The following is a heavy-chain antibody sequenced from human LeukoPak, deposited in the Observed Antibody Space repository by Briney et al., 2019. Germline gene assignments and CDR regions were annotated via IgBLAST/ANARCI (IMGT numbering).Heavy chain of an antibody. J-gene: IGHJ4*02. CDR1: GFTFSTYA. CDR3: LGYCSGGRCYSGGH. Sequence: GGSLRLSCAASGFTFSTYAMSWVRQAPGKGLEWGSTVSTSGGSTYYAESVKGRFTISRDNSKNPQYLQLNSLRAEDTAIYYCLGYCSGGRCYSGGHWGQGTLVTVSS. CDR2: VSTSGGST. V-gene: IGHV3-23*01. D-gene: IGHD2-15*01.